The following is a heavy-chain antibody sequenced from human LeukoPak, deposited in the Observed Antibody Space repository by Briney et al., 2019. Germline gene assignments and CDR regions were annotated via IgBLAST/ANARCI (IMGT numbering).Heavy chain of an antibody. V-gene: IGHV3-48*03. CDR2: ISSSGKNI. CDR1: GFTFSSFE. CDR3: AREYSSSWSNAFDI. D-gene: IGHD6-13*01. Sequence: GGSLRLSCEGSGFTFSSFEMNWVRQAPGKGLEWVSYISSSGKNIYYADSVKGRFTISRDNSKNSLCLQMNSLRAEDTAVYYCAREYSSSWSNAFDIWGQGTMVTVSS. J-gene: IGHJ3*02.